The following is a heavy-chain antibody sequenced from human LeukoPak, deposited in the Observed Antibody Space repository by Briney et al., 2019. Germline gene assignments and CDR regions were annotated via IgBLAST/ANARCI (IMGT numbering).Heavy chain of an antibody. J-gene: IGHJ3*02. V-gene: IGHV1-2*02. CDR2: INPNSGGT. CDR3: ARLPPTHGAFDI. CDR1: GYTFTGYY. Sequence: ASVKVSCKASGYTFTGYYMHWVRQAPGQGLEWMRWINPNSGGTNYAQKFQGRVTMTRDTSISTAYMELSRLRSDDTAVYYCARLPPTHGAFDIWGQGTVVTVSS.